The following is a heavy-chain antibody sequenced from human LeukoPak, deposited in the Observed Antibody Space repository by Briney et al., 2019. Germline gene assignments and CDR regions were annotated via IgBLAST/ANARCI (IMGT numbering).Heavy chain of an antibody. CDR1: GGSISSGSYY. CDR2: IYTSGST. D-gene: IGHD6-13*01. V-gene: IGHV4-61*02. CDR3: AREMGGSSTPRYFDY. J-gene: IGHJ4*02. Sequence: PSQTLSLTCTVSGGSISSGSYYWSWIRQPAGKGLEWIGRIYTSGSTNYNPSLKSRVTISVDTSKNQFSLKLSSVTAADTAVYYCAREMGGSSTPRYFDYWGQGTLVTVSS.